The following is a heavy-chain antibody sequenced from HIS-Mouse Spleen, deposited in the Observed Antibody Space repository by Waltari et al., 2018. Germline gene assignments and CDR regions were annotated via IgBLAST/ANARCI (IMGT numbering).Heavy chain of an antibody. CDR3: AREIPYSSSWYDWYFDL. CDR1: GVSFSSSRYY. V-gene: IGHV4-39*07. J-gene: IGHJ2*01. CDR2: IYYSGST. Sequence: QLQLQESGPGLVKPSETLSLTCTVSGVSFSSSRYYWGWICQPPGKGLEWIGSIYYSGSTYYNPSLKSRVTISVDTSKNQFSLKLSSVTAADTAVYYCAREIPYSSSWYDWYFDLWGRGTLVTVSS. D-gene: IGHD6-13*01.